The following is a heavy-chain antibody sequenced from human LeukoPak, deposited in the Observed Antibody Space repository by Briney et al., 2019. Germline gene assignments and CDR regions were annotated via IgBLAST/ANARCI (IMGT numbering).Heavy chain of an antibody. CDR3: VGRCSSTSCYDIEFDY. CDR2: ISSSSSYI. D-gene: IGHD2-2*01. V-gene: IGHV3-21*01. Sequence: PGGSLRLSCAASGFTFSSYSINWVRQAPGKGLEWVSSISSSSSYIYYADSVKGRFTISRDNAKNSLYLQMNSLRAEDTAVYYCVGRCSSTSCYDIEFDYWGQGTLVTVSS. CDR1: GFTFSSYS. J-gene: IGHJ4*02.